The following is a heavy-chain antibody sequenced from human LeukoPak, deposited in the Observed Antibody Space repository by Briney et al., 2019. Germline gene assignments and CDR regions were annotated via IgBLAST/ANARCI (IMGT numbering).Heavy chain of an antibody. Sequence: GGSLRLSCAASGFTFSSNWMSWVRQAPGKGLEWVANIKQDGSEKYYVDSVKGRFTISRDNAKNSLYLQMNSLRAEDTAVYYCARETSQKGAHYMDVWGKGTTVTISS. J-gene: IGHJ6*03. CDR2: IKQDGSEK. V-gene: IGHV3-7*01. CDR3: ARETSQKGAHYMDV. D-gene: IGHD3-16*01. CDR1: GFTFSSNW.